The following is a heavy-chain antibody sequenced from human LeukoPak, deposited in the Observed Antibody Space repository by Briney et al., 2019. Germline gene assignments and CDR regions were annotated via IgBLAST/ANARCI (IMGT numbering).Heavy chain of an antibody. CDR3: ARGLVGYCSGGSCYAGYGMDV. V-gene: IGHV1-69*06. CDR1: GGTFSSYA. J-gene: IGHJ6*04. Sequence: ASVKVSFKASGGTFSSYAISWVRQAPGQGLEWMGGIIPIFGTANYAQKFQGRVTITADKSTSTAYTELSSLRSEDTAVYYCARGLVGYCSGGSCYAGYGMDVWGKGTTVTVSS. CDR2: IIPIFGTA. D-gene: IGHD2-15*01.